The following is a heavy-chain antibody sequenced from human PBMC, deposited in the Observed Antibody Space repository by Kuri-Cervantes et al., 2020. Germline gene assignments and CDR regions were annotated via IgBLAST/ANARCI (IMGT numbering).Heavy chain of an antibody. Sequence: GESLKISCAASGFTFSSYGMHWVRQAPGKGLEWVAFIRYDGSNKYYADSVKGRFTISRDNSKNTLYLQINSLRPEDTAVYYCARVPTLGIAARRGRSGVDYWGQGTLVTVSS. CDR1: GFTFSSYG. J-gene: IGHJ4*02. CDR2: IRYDGSNK. CDR3: ARVPTLGIAARRGRSGVDY. D-gene: IGHD6-6*01. V-gene: IGHV3-30*02.